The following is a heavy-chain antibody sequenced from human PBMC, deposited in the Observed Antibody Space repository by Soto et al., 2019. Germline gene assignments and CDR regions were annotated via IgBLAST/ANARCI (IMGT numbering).Heavy chain of an antibody. CDR3: ARDLNSYGPNTPRHDY. D-gene: IGHD5-18*01. V-gene: IGHV3-21*05. J-gene: IGHJ4*02. CDR2: ISSSSSYI. Sequence: GGSLRLSCAASGFPFSSISMNWFRQAPGKGLGWVSYISSSSSYIYYADSVKGRFTISRDNAKNSLYLQMNSLRAEDTAVYYCARDLNSYGPNTPRHDYWGQGTLVTVSS. CDR1: GFPFSSIS.